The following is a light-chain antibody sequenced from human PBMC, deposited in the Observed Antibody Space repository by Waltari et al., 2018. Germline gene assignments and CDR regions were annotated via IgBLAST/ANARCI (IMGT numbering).Light chain of an antibody. J-gene: IGKJ2*01. Sequence: EIVMTQSPATLSVSPGERATLSCRASQTVDSNLAWYQQTPGQTPRLLLYGASTRATGVPARFSGSGSGTEFTLTISSLQSADFAVYYCQQYYNWPYTFGQGTKLEIK. CDR1: QTVDSN. CDR2: GAS. CDR3: QQYYNWPYT. V-gene: IGKV3-15*01.